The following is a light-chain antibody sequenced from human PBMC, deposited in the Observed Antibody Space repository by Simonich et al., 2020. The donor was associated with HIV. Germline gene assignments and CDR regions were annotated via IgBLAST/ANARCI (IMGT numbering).Light chain of an antibody. CDR2: AAY. J-gene: IGKJ3*01. V-gene: IGKV1-39*01. Sequence: DIQMTQSPSSLSASVGNRVHITCRASQSISNYLNWFQEKPVKAPKLLIFAAYSLQSGVPSRFSGSGSGTDFTLTISSLQAEDFATYYCQQSYSIPFTFGPGTKVDIK. CDR1: QSISNY. CDR3: QQSYSIPFT.